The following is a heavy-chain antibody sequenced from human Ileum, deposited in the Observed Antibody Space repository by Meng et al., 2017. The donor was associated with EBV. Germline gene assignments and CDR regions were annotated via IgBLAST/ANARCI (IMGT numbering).Heavy chain of an antibody. V-gene: IGHV4-4*02. D-gene: IGHD2-8*01. J-gene: IGHJ4*02. CDR3: ARTGVGLAFDY. CDR2: IYHSGST. Sequence: HLRVSHPRLLKFVSTLFLTYGVSSDSITTNNLWTWVRQPPGKGLEWMGEIYHSGSTNYNPSLQSRATISVDMSKKQFSLKLRSVTAADTAVYYCARTGVGLAFDYWGLGTLVTVSS. CDR1: SDSITTNNL.